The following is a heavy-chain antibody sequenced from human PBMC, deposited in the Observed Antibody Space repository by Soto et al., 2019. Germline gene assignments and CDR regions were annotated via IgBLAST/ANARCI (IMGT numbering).Heavy chain of an antibody. D-gene: IGHD2-15*01. J-gene: IGHJ2*01. Sequence: QVQLVQSGAEVKKPGSSVKVSCKASVGTFSSYAISWVRQAPGQGLEWMGGIIPIFGTANYAQKFQGRVTITADESTSTAYMELSSLRSEDTAVYYCARKLGYCSGGSCLGFDLWGRGTLVTVSS. V-gene: IGHV1-69*01. CDR3: ARKLGYCSGGSCLGFDL. CDR2: IIPIFGTA. CDR1: VGTFSSYA.